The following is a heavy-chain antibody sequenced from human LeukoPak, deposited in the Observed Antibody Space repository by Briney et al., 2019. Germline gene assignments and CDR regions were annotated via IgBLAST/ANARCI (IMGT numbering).Heavy chain of an antibody. CDR2: INANSGGT. CDR1: GYTFTGYY. CDR3: ATISSLFCSSTSCLINAFDI. D-gene: IGHD2-2*01. J-gene: IGHJ3*02. Sequence: ASVKVSCKASGYTFTGYYMHWVRQAPGQGLEWMGWINANSGGTNYAQKFQGRVTMTRDTSISTAYMELSRLRSDDTAVYYCATISSLFCSSTSCLINAFDIWGQGTMVTVFS. V-gene: IGHV1-2*02.